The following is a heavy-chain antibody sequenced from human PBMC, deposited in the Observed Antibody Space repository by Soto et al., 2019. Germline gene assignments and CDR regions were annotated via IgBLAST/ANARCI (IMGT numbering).Heavy chain of an antibody. CDR1: GFTFSSYA. Sequence: PGGSLRLSCAASGFTFSSYAMHWVRQARGKGLEWVAVISYDGSNKYYADSVKGRFTISRDNSKNTLYLQMNSLRAEDTAVYYCARVTDYYDSSGNAFDIWGQGTMVTVSS. V-gene: IGHV3-30-3*01. CDR3: ARVTDYYDSSGNAFDI. CDR2: ISYDGSNK. J-gene: IGHJ3*02. D-gene: IGHD3-22*01.